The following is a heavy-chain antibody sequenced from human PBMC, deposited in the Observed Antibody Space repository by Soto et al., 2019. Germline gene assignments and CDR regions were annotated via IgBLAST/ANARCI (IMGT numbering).Heavy chain of an antibody. CDR1: GGSFSGYY. Sequence: SETLSLTCAVYGGSFSGYYWSWIRQPPGKGLEWIGEINHSGSTNYNPSLKSRVTISVGTSKNQFSLKLSSVTAADTAVYYCARGSIAARLRWFDPWGQGTLVTVSS. D-gene: IGHD6-6*01. CDR2: INHSGST. CDR3: ARGSIAARLRWFDP. V-gene: IGHV4-34*01. J-gene: IGHJ5*02.